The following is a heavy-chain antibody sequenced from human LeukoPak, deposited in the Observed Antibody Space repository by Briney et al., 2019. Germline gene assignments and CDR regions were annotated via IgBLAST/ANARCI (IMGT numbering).Heavy chain of an antibody. CDR1: GGSISNYY. J-gene: IGHJ5*02. V-gene: IGHV4-59*01. D-gene: IGHD3-22*01. CDR2: IYDSGST. CDR3: ARAPEVYDSTSYGGGWLDP. Sequence: SETLSLTCTVSGGSISNYYWNWIRQPPGKGLEWIGYIYDSGSTKYNPSLKSRVTISEDTSKNQFSLKLRFVTAADTAVYYCARAPEVYDSTSYGGGWLDPWGQGIRVTVSS.